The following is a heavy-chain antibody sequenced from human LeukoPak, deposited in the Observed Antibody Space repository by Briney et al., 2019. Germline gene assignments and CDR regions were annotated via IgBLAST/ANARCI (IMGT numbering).Heavy chain of an antibody. D-gene: IGHD3-9*01. V-gene: IGHV3-7*01. CDR1: EFTFSSYW. CDR2: IKQDGSEK. J-gene: IGHJ4*02. Sequence: GGSLRLSCAASEFTFSSYWMSWVRQAPGKGLEWVANIKQDGSEKYYVDSVKGRFTISRDNAKNSLYLQMNSLRAEDTAVYYCARDILTGSFDYWGQGTLVTVSS. CDR3: ARDILTGSFDY.